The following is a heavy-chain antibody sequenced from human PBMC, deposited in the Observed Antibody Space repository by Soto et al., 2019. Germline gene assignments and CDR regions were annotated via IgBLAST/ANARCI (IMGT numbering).Heavy chain of an antibody. CDR2: ISAYNGNT. Sequence: QVQLVQSGAEVKKPGASVKVSCKASGYTFTSYGISWVRQAPGQGLEWMGWISAYNGNTNYAQKVQGSVTMTTDTSTSTAYMELRSLRSDATAVYYCAGEAHIVVVPAAVSPTDYWGQGTLVTVSS. D-gene: IGHD2-2*01. V-gene: IGHV1-18*01. CDR3: AGEAHIVVVPAAVSPTDY. CDR1: GYTFTSYG. J-gene: IGHJ4*02.